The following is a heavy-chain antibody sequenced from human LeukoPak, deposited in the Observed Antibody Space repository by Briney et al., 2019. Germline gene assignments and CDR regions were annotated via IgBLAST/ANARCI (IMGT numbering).Heavy chain of an antibody. V-gene: IGHV1-69*05. CDR3: ARATGWYYYYMDV. Sequence: SVKVSCKASGGTFSSYAISWLRQAPEQGLEWMGGIIPIFGTANYAQKFQGRVTITTDESTSTAYMELSSLRSEDTAVYYCARATGWYYYYMDVWGKGTTVTVSS. CDR1: GGTFSSYA. CDR2: IIPIFGTA. J-gene: IGHJ6*03. D-gene: IGHD1-14*01.